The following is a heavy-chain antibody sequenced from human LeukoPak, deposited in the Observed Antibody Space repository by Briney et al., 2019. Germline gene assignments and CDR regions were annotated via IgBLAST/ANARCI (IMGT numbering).Heavy chain of an antibody. Sequence: SETLSLTCSVAGGAISIYYWSWIRQPPGKGLEWIGYIYYSGSTNYNPSLKSRVTISVDTSKNQFSLKLSSVTAADTAVYYCARDSSSWGGWFDPWGQGTLVTVSA. D-gene: IGHD6-13*01. V-gene: IGHV4-59*01. CDR1: GGAISIYY. CDR3: ARDSSSWGGWFDP. J-gene: IGHJ5*02. CDR2: IYYSGST.